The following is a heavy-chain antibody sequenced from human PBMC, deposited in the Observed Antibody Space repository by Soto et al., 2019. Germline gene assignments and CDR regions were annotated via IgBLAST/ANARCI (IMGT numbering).Heavy chain of an antibody. CDR2: IFYAGGT. CDR3: ARQASGYYYGGFDP. V-gene: IGHV4-39*01. J-gene: IGHJ5*02. Sequence: QLLLQESGPGLVKPSETLSLTCSVSGGPIRDSTYYWAWIRQPPGKSLEWIGTIFYAGGTFYTPSLKSRVTLSVDTSKNQFSLKLRSVTAADTAVYYCARQASGYYYGGFDPWGQGTLVTVSS. CDR1: GGPIRDSTYY. D-gene: IGHD3-22*01.